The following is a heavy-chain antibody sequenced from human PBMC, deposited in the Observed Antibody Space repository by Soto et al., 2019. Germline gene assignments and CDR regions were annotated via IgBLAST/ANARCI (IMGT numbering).Heavy chain of an antibody. V-gene: IGHV1-18*04. CDR2: ISAYNGTT. D-gene: IGHD3-3*01. Sequence: QVQLVQSGAEVKKPGASVKVSCKASGYTFTSYGISWVRQSPGQGLEWMGWISAYNGTTNYAQKLQGRVTMTTDAPTSTAYMEQRSLRSDDAALYYCARGPDDYYDIWSGYYKLTDYYGMDVWGQGTTVTVS. CDR1: GYTFTSYG. J-gene: IGHJ6*02. CDR3: ARGPDDYYDIWSGYYKLTDYYGMDV.